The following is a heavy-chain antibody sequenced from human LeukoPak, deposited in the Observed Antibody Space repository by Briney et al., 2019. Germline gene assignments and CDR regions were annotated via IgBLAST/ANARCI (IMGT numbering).Heavy chain of an antibody. CDR1: GFSFSDYY. CDR2: ISSTSSYT. Sequence: GGSLRLSCAASGFSFSDYYMSWIRQAPGKGLEWVSYISSTSSYTNYADSVKDRFTISRDNAKNSLYLLMNNLRAEDTAVYYCARDRRGSSRDDDYNYFDYWGQGTLVTVSS. J-gene: IGHJ4*02. D-gene: IGHD6-13*01. V-gene: IGHV3-11*06. CDR3: ARDRRGSSRDDDYNYFDY.